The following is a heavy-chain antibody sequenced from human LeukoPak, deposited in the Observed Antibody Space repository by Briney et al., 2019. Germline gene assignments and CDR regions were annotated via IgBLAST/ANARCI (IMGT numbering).Heavy chain of an antibody. CDR3: ARRVGLGKYYFDY. J-gene: IGHJ4*02. Sequence: PSETLSLTCAVHGASLRDYYWSWIRQTPGKGLEWIGEINTSESINYNPSLRSRVSPSIDASRNQFFLRVTSVTAADTGVFYCARRVGLGKYYFDYWGQGALVTVSS. CDR1: GASLRDYY. D-gene: IGHD3/OR15-3a*01. CDR2: INTSESI. V-gene: IGHV4-34*01.